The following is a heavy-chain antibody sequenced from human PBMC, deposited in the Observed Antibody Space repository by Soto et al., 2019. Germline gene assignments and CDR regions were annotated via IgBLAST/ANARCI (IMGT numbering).Heavy chain of an antibody. J-gene: IGHJ4*02. Sequence: PSESLSLSCPVSGGSVSSGSYYWSWILQPPGKGLEWIGYIYYSGSTNYNPSLKSRVTISVDTSKNQFSLKLSSVTAADTAVYYCARERSNYGGNSKYYFDYWGQGTLVTVSS. CDR2: IYYSGST. V-gene: IGHV4-61*01. CDR3: ARERSNYGGNSKYYFDY. CDR1: GGSVSSGSYY. D-gene: IGHD4-17*01.